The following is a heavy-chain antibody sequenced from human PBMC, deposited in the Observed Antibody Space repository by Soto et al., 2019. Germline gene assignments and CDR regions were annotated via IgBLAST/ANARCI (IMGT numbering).Heavy chain of an antibody. Sequence: SETLSLTCNMSGDSYSISTYSWSWIRQPPGKALQWIGFIYQSGVTSYNPSLASRVSISLDRSNNQCSLKLKSVTAADTAVYFCAGMPYTSGLRFDPWGPGTLVTAPQ. V-gene: IGHV4-30-2*01. CDR2: IYQSGVT. J-gene: IGHJ5*02. CDR1: GDSYSISTYS. D-gene: IGHD6-19*01. CDR3: AGMPYTSGLRFDP.